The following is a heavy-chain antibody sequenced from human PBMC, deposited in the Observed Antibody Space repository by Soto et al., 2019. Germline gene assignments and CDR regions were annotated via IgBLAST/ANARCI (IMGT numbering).Heavy chain of an antibody. D-gene: IGHD4-17*01. V-gene: IGHV4-39*01. CDR2: VYFVGNS. CDR3: VRFYGECVNGVKRRYFDF. Sequence: SETLSLTCTVSGDSISSASYFWGWIRQPPGKGLEWIGSVYFVGNSYYNPSLKSRVSISVDASKNQFSLRLSSKTAADTGVYYCVRFYGECVNGVKRRYFDFCGQVTLVTVSS. CDR1: GDSISSASYF. J-gene: IGHJ4*02.